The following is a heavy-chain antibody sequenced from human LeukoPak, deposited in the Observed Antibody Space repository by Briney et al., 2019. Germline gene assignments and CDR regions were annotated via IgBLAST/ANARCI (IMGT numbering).Heavy chain of an antibody. D-gene: IGHD4-17*01. V-gene: IGHV1-69*13. CDR3: ARGETTATVTPDYYYYYGMDV. CDR2: IIPIFGTA. J-gene: IGHJ6*04. Sequence: GASVKVSCKASGGTFSGYAISWVRQAPGQGLEWMGGIIPIFGTANYAQKFQGRVTITADESTSTAYMELSSLRSEDTAVYYCARGETTATVTPDYYYYYGMDVWGKGTTVTVSS. CDR1: GGTFSGYA.